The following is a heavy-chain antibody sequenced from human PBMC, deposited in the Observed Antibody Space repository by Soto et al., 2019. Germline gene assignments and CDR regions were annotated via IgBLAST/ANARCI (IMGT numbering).Heavy chain of an antibody. J-gene: IGHJ5*01. CDR2: VHTSGST. V-gene: IGHV4-4*07. CDR1: GDSISTYF. CDR3: AKEKAVASTGWLDP. D-gene: IGHD6-19*01. Sequence: PSETLSLTWTVSGDSISTYFWSWIRQPAGKGLEWIGRVHTSGSTTYNPSLNSRVTMPVHTSKSQIPLTLSSVASAETAASYCAKEKAVASTGWLDPWGQGTLVTVSS.